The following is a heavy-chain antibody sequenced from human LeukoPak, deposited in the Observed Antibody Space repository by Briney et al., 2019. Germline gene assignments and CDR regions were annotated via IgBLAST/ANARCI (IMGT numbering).Heavy chain of an antibody. J-gene: IGHJ4*02. V-gene: IGHV3-7*01. D-gene: IGHD6-13*01. CDR2: INQDASVR. Sequence: PGGSPRLSCAASGFSFSTYWMSWVRQTPEKGLEFVANINQDASVRNYMDSLKGRCTISRDNAKKSVYLEINSLRADDTAVYYCARDPGSSSFDLWGQGALVTVSS. CDR3: ARDPGSSSFDL. CDR1: GFSFSTYW.